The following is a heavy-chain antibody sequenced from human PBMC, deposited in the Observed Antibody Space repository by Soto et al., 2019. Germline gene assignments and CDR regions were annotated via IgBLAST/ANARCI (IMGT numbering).Heavy chain of an antibody. CDR3: AKDRVGPKPARDAFDV. D-gene: IGHD1-26*01. Sequence: EVLLLESGGGLVQPGGSLRLSCAASGITVSDYAMSWVRQAPGKGLEWVSTLGGGGGTPYYADSVKGRFTISRDNSKNTLYLQMNSLRAEDTALYYCAKDRVGPKPARDAFDVWGQGTMVTVSS. V-gene: IGHV3-23*01. CDR1: GITVSDYA. J-gene: IGHJ3*01. CDR2: LGGGGGTP.